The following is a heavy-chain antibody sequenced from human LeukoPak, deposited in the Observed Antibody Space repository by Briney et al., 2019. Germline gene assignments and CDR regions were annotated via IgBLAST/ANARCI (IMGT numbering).Heavy chain of an antibody. J-gene: IGHJ3*02. CDR2: IKQDGSDK. CDR3: ARDKGTRYCSRGSCYAIDAFDT. D-gene: IGHD2-15*01. CDR1: RFTFSSYW. Sequence: GGSLRLSCAASRFTFSSYWMTWVRQAPGKGLEWVANIKQDGSDKNYVDSVKGRFTISRDNAKNSLYLQMNSLRAEDTAVYYCARDKGTRYCSRGSCYAIDAFDTWGQGTMVTVSS. V-gene: IGHV3-7*03.